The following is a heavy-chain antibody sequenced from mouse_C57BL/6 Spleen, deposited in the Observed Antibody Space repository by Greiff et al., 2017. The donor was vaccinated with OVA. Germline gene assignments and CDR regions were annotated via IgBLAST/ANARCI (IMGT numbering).Heavy chain of an antibody. J-gene: IGHJ4*01. CDR3: ARGDSGVVAYYYAMDY. Sequence: VQLQQSGAELMKPGASVKLSCKATGYTFTGYWIEWVKQRPGHGLEWIGEILPGSGSTNYNEKFKGKATFTADTSSNTAYMQLSSLTTEDSAIYYCARGDSGVVAYYYAMDYWGQGTSVTVSS. CDR1: GYTFTGYW. D-gene: IGHD1-1*01. CDR2: ILPGSGST. V-gene: IGHV1-9*01.